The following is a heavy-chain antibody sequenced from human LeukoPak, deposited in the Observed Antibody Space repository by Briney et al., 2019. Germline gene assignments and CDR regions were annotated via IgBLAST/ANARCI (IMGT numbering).Heavy chain of an antibody. CDR2: ISSSGSTI. J-gene: IGHJ4*02. V-gene: IGHV3-11*01. CDR3: ASEMSGSYDY. D-gene: IGHD1-26*01. Sequence: MSWIRQXPGKGLEWVSYISSSGSTIYYADSVKGRFTISRDNAKNSLYLQMNSLRAEDTAVYYCASEMSGSYDYWGQGTLVTVSS.